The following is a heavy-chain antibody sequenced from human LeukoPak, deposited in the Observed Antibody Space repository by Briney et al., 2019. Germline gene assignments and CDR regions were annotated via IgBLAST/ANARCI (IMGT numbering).Heavy chain of an antibody. Sequence: PGGSLRLSCAASGFTVSSKYMSWVRRAPGKGLEWVSVIYSGGATYYADSVTGRFTVSRDNSKNTVYLQMNSLRAEDTAIYYCARERDSSGYILAYWGQGTLVTVSS. CDR2: IYSGGAT. V-gene: IGHV3-53*01. J-gene: IGHJ4*02. CDR1: GFTVSSKY. CDR3: ARERDSSGYILAY. D-gene: IGHD3-22*01.